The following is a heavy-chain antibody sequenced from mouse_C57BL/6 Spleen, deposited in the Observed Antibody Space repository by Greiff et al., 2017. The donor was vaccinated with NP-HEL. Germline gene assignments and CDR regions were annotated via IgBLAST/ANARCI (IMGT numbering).Heavy chain of an antibody. J-gene: IGHJ3*01. CDR2: IYPGDGDT. V-gene: IGHV1-82*01. CDR3: ARDTFSLFAY. D-gene: IGHD5-1-1*01. Sequence: QVQLQQSGPELVKPGASVKISCKASGYAFSSSWMNWVKQRPGKGLEWIGRIYPGDGDTNYNGKFKGKATLTADKSSSTAYMQLSSLTSEDSAVYFCARDTFSLFAYWGQGTLVTVSA. CDR1: GYAFSSSW.